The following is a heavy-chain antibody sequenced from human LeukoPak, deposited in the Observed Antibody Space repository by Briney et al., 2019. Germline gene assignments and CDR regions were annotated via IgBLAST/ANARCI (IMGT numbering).Heavy chain of an antibody. Sequence: MTSETLSLTCAVYGGSFSGYYWSWIRQPPGKGLEWIGEINHSGSTNYNPSLKSRVTISVDTSKNQFSLKLSSVTAADTAVYYCARVLKDYGDIEYFQHWGQGTLVTVSS. D-gene: IGHD4-17*01. CDR2: INHSGST. CDR1: GGSFSGYY. J-gene: IGHJ1*01. V-gene: IGHV4-34*01. CDR3: ARVLKDYGDIEYFQH.